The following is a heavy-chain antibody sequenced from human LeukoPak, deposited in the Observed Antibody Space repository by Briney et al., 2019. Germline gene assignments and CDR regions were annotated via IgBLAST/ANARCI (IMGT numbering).Heavy chain of an antibody. V-gene: IGHV1-2*02. Sequence: GASVKVSCKASGYTFTGYYMHWVRQAAGQGLEWMGWINPNSGGTNYAQKFQGRVTMTRDTSISTAYMELSRLRSDDTAVYYCARAETVPYSYGPDYWGQGTLVTVSS. CDR1: GYTFTGYY. D-gene: IGHD5-18*01. J-gene: IGHJ4*02. CDR3: ARAETVPYSYGPDY. CDR2: INPNSGGT.